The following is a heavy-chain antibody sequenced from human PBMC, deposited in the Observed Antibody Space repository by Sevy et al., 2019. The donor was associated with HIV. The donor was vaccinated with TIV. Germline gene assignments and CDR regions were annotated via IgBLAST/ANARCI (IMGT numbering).Heavy chain of an antibody. Sequence: SETLSLTCTVSGGSISSSSYYWGWIRQPPGKGLEWIGSIYYSGSTYYNPSLKSRVTISVDTSKNQFSLKLSSVTAADTAVYYCVRQVGSGWYNYFDYWGQGTLVTVSS. CDR1: GGSISSSSYY. CDR2: IYYSGST. D-gene: IGHD6-19*01. J-gene: IGHJ4*02. CDR3: VRQVGSGWYNYFDY. V-gene: IGHV4-39*01.